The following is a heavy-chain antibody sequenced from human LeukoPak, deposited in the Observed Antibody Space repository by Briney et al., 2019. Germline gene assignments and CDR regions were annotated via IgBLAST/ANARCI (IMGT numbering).Heavy chain of an antibody. Sequence: PGGSLRLSCAASGFTFSSYWMSWVRQAPGKGLEWVANIKQDGSEKYYVDSVKGRFSISRDNAINALYLQMNSLRAEDTAVYYCTTDEVGATTEFDSWGQGTLVTVSS. J-gene: IGHJ4*02. CDR2: IKQDGSEK. V-gene: IGHV3-7*01. D-gene: IGHD1-26*01. CDR3: TTDEVGATTEFDS. CDR1: GFTFSSYW.